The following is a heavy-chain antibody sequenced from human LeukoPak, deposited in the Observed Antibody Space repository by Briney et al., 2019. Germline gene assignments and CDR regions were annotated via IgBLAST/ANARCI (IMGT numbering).Heavy chain of an antibody. J-gene: IGHJ4*02. D-gene: IGHD6-19*01. CDR3: ARVAPGGGSGWEFDC. Sequence: SQTLSLTCTVSGGSISSGGYYWSWIRQHPGKGLEWIGYIYYSGSTFYNPSLKSRLTISIDTSNNQFSLKLSSVTAADTAVYYCARVAPGGGSGWEFDCWGLGTLVTVSS. V-gene: IGHV4-31*03. CDR1: GGSISSGGYY. CDR2: IYYSGST.